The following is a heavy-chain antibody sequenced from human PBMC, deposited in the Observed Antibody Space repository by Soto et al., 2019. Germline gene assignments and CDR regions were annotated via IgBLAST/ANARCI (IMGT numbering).Heavy chain of an antibody. Sequence: ASVKVSCKASGYTFTGYYMHWVRQAPGQGLEWMGWINPNSGGTNYAQKFQGRVTMTRDTSISTAYMELSRLRSDDTAVYYCARVISNYGAGFYFDYWGQGTLVTVS. CDR3: ARVISNYGAGFYFDY. CDR2: INPNSGGT. CDR1: GYTFTGYY. D-gene: IGHD4-17*01. V-gene: IGHV1-2*02. J-gene: IGHJ4*02.